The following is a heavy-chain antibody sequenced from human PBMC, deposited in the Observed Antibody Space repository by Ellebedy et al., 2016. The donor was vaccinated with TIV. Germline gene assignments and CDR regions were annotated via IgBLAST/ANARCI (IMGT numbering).Heavy chain of an antibody. CDR1: GYIFTSYD. V-gene: IGHV1-8*01. CDR2: MNPNNGNA. CDR3: AGGSQFDP. Sequence: AASVKVSRKASGYIFTSYDINWVRQATGQGLEWMGWMNPNNGNAEYAQKFQGRVTMTRNTSISTAYMELSSLRSEDTAVYYCAGGSQFDPWGQGTLVTVSS. J-gene: IGHJ5*02.